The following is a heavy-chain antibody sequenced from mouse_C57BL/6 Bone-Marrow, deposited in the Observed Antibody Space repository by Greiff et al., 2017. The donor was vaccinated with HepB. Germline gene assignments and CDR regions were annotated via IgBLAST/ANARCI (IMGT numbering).Heavy chain of an antibody. Sequence: QVQLKQSGAELVRPGASVTLSCKASGYTFTDYEMHWVKQTPVHGLEWIGAIDPETGGTAYNQKFKGKARLTADKSSSTAYMELRSLTSEDSAVYYCTTPFAYWGQGTLVTVSA. CDR1: GYTFTDYE. CDR3: TTPFAY. CDR2: IDPETGGT. V-gene: IGHV1-15*01. J-gene: IGHJ3*01.